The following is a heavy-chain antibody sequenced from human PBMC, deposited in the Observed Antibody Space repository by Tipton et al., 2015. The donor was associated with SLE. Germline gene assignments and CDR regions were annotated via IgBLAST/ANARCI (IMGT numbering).Heavy chain of an antibody. CDR1: GGSFSDYS. Sequence: TLSLTCAVYGGSFSDYSWSWIRQPPGKGLEWIGEINHSGSTNYNPSLKSRVTISIDPSKNQFSLRLSSGTAADTAVYYCARDCTTGVCYTTSFDYWGQGTLVTVSP. CDR2: INHSGST. V-gene: IGHV4-34*01. CDR3: ARDCTTGVCYTTSFDY. J-gene: IGHJ4*02. D-gene: IGHD2-8*01.